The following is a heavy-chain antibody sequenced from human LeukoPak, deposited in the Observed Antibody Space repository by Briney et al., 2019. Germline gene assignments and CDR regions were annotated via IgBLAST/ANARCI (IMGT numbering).Heavy chain of an antibody. CDR1: GFTFRNYA. J-gene: IGHJ3*02. D-gene: IGHD2-15*01. Sequence: GGSLRLSCAVSGFTFRNYAMSWVRQAPGKGLEWVSSISGSGGSTYYADSMRGRFTISRDNSKNTLYLQMNSLRAEDTAVYYCAKLSSGGSCYSCAFDIWGQGTMVTVSS. CDR2: ISGSGGST. CDR3: AKLSSGGSCYSCAFDI. V-gene: IGHV3-23*01.